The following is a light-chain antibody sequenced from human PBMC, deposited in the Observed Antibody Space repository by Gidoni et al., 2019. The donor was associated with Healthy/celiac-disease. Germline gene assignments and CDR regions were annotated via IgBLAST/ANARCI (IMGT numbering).Light chain of an antibody. CDR1: KLGDKY. CDR3: QALDSSTGIVV. CDR2: QDS. J-gene: IGLJ2*01. V-gene: IGLV3-1*01. Sequence: SYELTQPPSVSVYPGQTASITCSGDKLGDKYACLYQQKPGQSPVLVIYQDSKRPSGIPERFSGSNSGNTATRTISGSQAMDEADDYCQALDSSTGIVVFGGGTKLTVL.